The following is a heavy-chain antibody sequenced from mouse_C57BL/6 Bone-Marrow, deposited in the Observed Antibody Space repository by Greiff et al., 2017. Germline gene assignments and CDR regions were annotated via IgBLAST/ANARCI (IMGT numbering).Heavy chain of an antibody. V-gene: IGHV5-2*01. CDR2: INSDGGRT. J-gene: IGHJ2*01. D-gene: IGHD2-1*01. CDR1: EYEFHSYD. CDR3: ARHCRNYDY. Sequence: EVMLVESGGGLVQPGESLKLSCESTEYEFHSYDMSWVRNTPEKRLELVAAINSDGGRTYYPDTMERRFIISRDNTKKTLCLQMSSLRSWDTALYYCARHCRNYDYWGQGTTLTVSS.